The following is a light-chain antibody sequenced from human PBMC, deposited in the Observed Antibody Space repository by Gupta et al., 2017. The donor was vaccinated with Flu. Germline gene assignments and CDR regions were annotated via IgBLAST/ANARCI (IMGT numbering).Light chain of an antibody. CDR1: PGSVSSNNY. CDR3: VLYMGNGISM. Sequence: PGSVSSNNYPSWDRQAPGQAPRPLIFSTSARSAGVPDRFSGSILGNKAALTITGAQADDESNYYCVLYMGNGISMFGGGTKLTVL. CDR2: STS. J-gene: IGLJ3*02. V-gene: IGLV8-61*01.